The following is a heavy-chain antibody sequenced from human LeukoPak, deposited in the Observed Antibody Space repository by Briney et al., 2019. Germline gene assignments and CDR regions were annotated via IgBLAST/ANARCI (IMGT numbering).Heavy chain of an antibody. J-gene: IGHJ5*02. CDR3: ARVDGSCSGGSCPSGNWFDP. D-gene: IGHD2-15*01. V-gene: IGHV4-59*01. Sequence: SETLSLTCTVSGGSISSYYWSWVRQPPGKGLEWIGFVYYTGSTNYSPSLKSRVTISVDTSKNQFSLKLRSVTAADTAMYYCARVDGSCSGGSCPSGNWFDPWGQGTLVTVSS. CDR2: VYYTGST. CDR1: GGSISSYY.